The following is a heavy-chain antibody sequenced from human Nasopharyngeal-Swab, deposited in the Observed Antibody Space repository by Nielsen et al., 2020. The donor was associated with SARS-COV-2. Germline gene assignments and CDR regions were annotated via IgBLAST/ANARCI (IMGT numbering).Heavy chain of an antibody. CDR3: ARDTSGSGWPYYMDV. CDR1: GFSSSTSG. V-gene: IGHV3-33*01. J-gene: IGHJ6*03. CDR2: VWSDGRSK. D-gene: IGHD6-19*01. Sequence: GESLKISCAESGFSSSTSGMHWVRQAPGKGLEWVAVVWSDGRSKYYADFVKGRFTISRDSSKNTVYLQMKSLRAEDTAVYYCARDTSGSGWPYYMDVWGKGATVTVSS.